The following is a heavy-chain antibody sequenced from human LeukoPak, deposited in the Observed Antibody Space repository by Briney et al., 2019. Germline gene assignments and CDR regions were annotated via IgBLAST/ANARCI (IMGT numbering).Heavy chain of an antibody. D-gene: IGHD6-19*01. Sequence: SSETLSLTCAVSGYSISSGYYWGWIRQPPGKGLEWIGSIFHSGSTYYNPSLKSRVTTSVDTSKNQFSLKLSSVTAADTAVYYCARDSRAVAVAVFDYWGQGTLVTVSS. J-gene: IGHJ4*02. CDR2: IFHSGST. CDR3: ARDSRAVAVAVFDY. CDR1: GYSISSGYY. V-gene: IGHV4-38-2*02.